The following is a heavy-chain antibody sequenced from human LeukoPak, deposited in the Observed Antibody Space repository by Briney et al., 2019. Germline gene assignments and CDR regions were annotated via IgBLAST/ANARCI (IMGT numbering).Heavy chain of an antibody. J-gene: IGHJ4*02. Sequence: PSETLSLTCTVSGGSISSYYWSWIRQPPGKGLEWIGYIYYSGSTNYNPSLKSRVTISVDTSKNQFPLKLSSVTAADTAVYYCARDRYGSGSSDYWGQGTLVTVSS. CDR2: IYYSGST. CDR1: GGSISSYY. V-gene: IGHV4-59*01. CDR3: ARDRYGSGSSDY. D-gene: IGHD3-10*01.